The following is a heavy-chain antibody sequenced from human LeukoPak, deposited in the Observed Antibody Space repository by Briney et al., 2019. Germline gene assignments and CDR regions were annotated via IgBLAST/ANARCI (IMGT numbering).Heavy chain of an antibody. CDR1: GFTFSSYG. CDR2: IWYDGNNK. Sequence: GGSLRLSCAASGFTFSSYGMHWVRQAPGKGLEWVAVIWYDGNNKYYADFVKGRFAISRDNSKNTLYLQLNSLRAEDTAVYNCARDRGSREDGMDVWGQGTTVTVSS. D-gene: IGHD1-26*01. J-gene: IGHJ6*02. V-gene: IGHV3-33*01. CDR3: ARDRGSREDGMDV.